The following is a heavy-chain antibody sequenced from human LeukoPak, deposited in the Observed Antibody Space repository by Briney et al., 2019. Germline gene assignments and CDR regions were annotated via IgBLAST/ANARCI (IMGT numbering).Heavy chain of an antibody. CDR1: GYTFTGYY. J-gene: IGHJ4*02. CDR2: IDPNSGGT. V-gene: IGHV1-2*02. CDR3: ARDPSTRYYTDY. Sequence: ASVKVSCKAFGYTFTGYYLHWVRQAPGQGLEWMGWIDPNSGGTNYAQTFQGRVTMTRDTSISTAYMELSRLRSDDTAVYYCARDPSTRYYTDYWGQGTLVTVSS. D-gene: IGHD2-2*01.